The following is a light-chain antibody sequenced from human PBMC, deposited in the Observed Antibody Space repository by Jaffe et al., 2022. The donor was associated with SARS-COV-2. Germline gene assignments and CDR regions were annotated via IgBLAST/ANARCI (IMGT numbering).Light chain of an antibody. CDR2: EVN. J-gene: IGLJ1*01. CDR1: SSDIGGYDL. CDR3: ASYAGDNTFV. Sequence: QSALTQPPSASGSPGQSVTISCTGTSSDIGGYDLVSWYQQNPGKAPKVMIYEVNKRPSGVPGRFSGSKSGNTASLTVSGLQAEDEADYYCASYAGDNTFVFGSGTKVTVL. V-gene: IGLV2-8*01.